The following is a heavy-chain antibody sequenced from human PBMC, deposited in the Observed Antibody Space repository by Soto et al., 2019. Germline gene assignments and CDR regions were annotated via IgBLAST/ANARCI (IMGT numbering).Heavy chain of an antibody. CDR1: GFPFSSYD. CDR3: ARGGNLYSSSWYAFDI. D-gene: IGHD6-13*01. Sequence: GGSLRISCAASGFPFSSYDMHWVRQATGKGLEWVSAIGTAGDTYYPGTVKGRFTISRENAKNSLYLQMNSLRAGDTAVYYCARGGNLYSSSWYAFDIWGQGTMGTVSS. CDR2: IGTAGDT. V-gene: IGHV3-13*01. J-gene: IGHJ3*02.